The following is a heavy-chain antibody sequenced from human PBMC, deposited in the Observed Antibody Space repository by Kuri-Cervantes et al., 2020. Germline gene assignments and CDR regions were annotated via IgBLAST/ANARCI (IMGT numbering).Heavy chain of an antibody. CDR3: ARDWGFQDYFPDY. D-gene: IGHD2/OR15-2a*01. CDR1: GFSFSDYN. CDR2: ISGGSSFI. J-gene: IGHJ4*02. Sequence: GESLKISCAASGFSFSDYNMNWVRQAPGRGLEWVSSISGGSSFIDYADSVKGRFTVSRDNAKESLYLQMNSLRAEDTAVYYCARDWGFQDYFPDYWGQGTLVTVSS. V-gene: IGHV3-21*01.